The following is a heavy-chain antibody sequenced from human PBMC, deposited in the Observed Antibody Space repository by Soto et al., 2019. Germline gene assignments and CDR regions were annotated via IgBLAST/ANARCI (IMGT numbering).Heavy chain of an antibody. D-gene: IGHD3-16*01. CDR2: IDSSGTT. CDR3: ALGHFMEV. J-gene: IGHJ6*03. CDR1: GVSISSSGHY. V-gene: IGHV4-31*03. Sequence: QVHLQESGPRLVKPSQTLALTCTVSGVSISSSGHYWNWVRQHPGKGLEWIGYIDSSGTTYFNPSLKSRLAMSVAPSKTQFSLWVTSVTAADTAVYFCALGHFMEVWGKGTTVTVSS.